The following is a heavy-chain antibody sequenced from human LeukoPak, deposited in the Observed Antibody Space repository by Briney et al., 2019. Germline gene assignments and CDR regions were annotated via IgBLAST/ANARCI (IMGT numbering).Heavy chain of an antibody. J-gene: IGHJ6*02. D-gene: IGHD3-3*01. V-gene: IGHV1-2*02. CDR1: GYTFTGYY. CDR3: ARAITIFGVVINHAGMDV. CDR2: INPNSGGT. Sequence: ASVKVSCKASGYTFTGYYMHWVRQAPGQGLEWMGWINPNSGGTNYAQKFQGRVTMTGDTSISTAYMELSRLRSDDTAVYYCARAITIFGVVINHAGMDVWGQGTTVTVSS.